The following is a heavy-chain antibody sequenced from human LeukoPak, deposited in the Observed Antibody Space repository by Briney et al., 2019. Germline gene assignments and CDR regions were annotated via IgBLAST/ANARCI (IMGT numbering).Heavy chain of an antibody. CDR3: AKLGGQEVYNYYVGV. V-gene: IGHV3-23*01. Sequence: GGSLRLSCEASGFTFSSYDMSWVRQARGKGLEWGSGIIDSGYITYNANSVKGRFTISRDNSKNTLYLQMNSLRAEDTAVYYCAKLGGQEVYNYYVGVWGKGTTVAVSS. D-gene: IGHD3-16*01. CDR2: IIDSGYIT. CDR1: GFTFSSYD. J-gene: IGHJ6*03.